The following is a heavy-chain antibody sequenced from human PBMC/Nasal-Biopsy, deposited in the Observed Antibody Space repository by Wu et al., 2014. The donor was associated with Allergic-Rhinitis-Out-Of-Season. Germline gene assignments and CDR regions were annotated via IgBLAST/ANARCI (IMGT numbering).Heavy chain of an antibody. J-gene: IGHJ4*02. Sequence: RLSCAASGFTFNYYAMIWVRQAPGTGLEWVSGISGSGAGSHYADSVKGRFTISRDNSKNTVYLQMNSLRAEDTAVYYCAKRKDGDVRVAVFDYWGQGALVTVSS. CDR1: GFTFNYYA. CDR3: AKRKDGDVRVAVFDY. CDR2: ISGSGAGS. D-gene: IGHD3-10*01. V-gene: IGHV3-23*01.